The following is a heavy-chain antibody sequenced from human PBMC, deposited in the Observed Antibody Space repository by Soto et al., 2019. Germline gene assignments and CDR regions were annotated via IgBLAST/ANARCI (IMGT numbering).Heavy chain of an antibody. J-gene: IGHJ4*02. CDR2: IYSDGST. CDR1: GFTVSSNF. V-gene: IGHV3-66*01. D-gene: IGHD4-17*01. Sequence: EVQLVVSGGGLVQPGGSLRLSCAASGFTVSSNFMSWVRQAPGKGLEWVSIIYSDGSTYYADSVKGRFTISRDNAKNTLYLQMNSLRADDTAVYYCASRRNPYGAYDSWGQGTLVTVSS. CDR3: ASRRNPYGAYDS.